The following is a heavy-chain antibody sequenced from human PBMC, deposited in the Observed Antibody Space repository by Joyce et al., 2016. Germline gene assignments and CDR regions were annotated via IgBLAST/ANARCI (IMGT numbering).Heavy chain of an antibody. Sequence: QVQLQESGPGLVKPSQTLSLPCTVSGGSISSGDYYWSWARQSPGKGLEGIGYIYFSGSTHRNTSLKSPLTISADTSKNQVSLKVRSVTAADTAVYYCARGNGDFWSGYYNYFDYWGQGILVTVSS. D-gene: IGHD3-3*01. CDR1: GGSISSGDYY. J-gene: IGHJ4*02. CDR3: ARGNGDFWSGYYNYFDY. CDR2: IYFSGST. V-gene: IGHV4-30-4*01.